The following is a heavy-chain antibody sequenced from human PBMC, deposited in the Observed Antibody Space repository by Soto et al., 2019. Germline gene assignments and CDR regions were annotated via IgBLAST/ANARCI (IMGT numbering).Heavy chain of an antibody. Sequence: GGSLRLSCVASGLTFNRHGMHWVRQAPGKGLEWVALISYDGRSKYYLDSVKGRFTISRDNSKSTLYLQMNTLRPEDTAVYYCAQDRSGSDPLYYGMDVWGQGTTVTVSS. CDR1: GLTFNRHG. CDR2: ISYDGRSK. CDR3: AQDRSGSDPLYYGMDV. J-gene: IGHJ6*02. V-gene: IGHV3-30*18. D-gene: IGHD1-26*01.